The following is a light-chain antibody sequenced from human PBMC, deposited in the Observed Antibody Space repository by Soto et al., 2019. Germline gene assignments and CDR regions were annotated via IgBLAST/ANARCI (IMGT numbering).Light chain of an antibody. V-gene: IGKV1-5*01. CDR2: DAY. CDR1: HSISTW. CDR3: QQRSNWPPEWT. Sequence: TEAPSTLSASVGDRVTITCRASHSISTWLAWYQQKPGKAPKLLIYDAYSLESGVPSRFSGSGSGTDFTLTISSLEPEDFAVYYCQQRSNWPPEWTFGQGTKVDI. J-gene: IGKJ1*01.